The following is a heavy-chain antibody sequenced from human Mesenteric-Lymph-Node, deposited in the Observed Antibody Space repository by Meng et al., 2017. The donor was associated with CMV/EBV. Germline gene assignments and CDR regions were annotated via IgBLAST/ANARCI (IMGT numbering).Heavy chain of an antibody. CDR2: IYYSGST. J-gene: IGHJ5*02. CDR1: GGSISGYY. CDR3: ARGGSGYYRLDP. Sequence: SETLSLTCTVSGGSISGYYWSWIRQSPGKGLEWIGYIYYSGSTNYNPSLKSRVTISVDTSKNQFSLKVTSVTAADTAVYYCARGGSGYYRLDPWGQGTLVTVSS. D-gene: IGHD3-22*01. V-gene: IGHV4-59*01.